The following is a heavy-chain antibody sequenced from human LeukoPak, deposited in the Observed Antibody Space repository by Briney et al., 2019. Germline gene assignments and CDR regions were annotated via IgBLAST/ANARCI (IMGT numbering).Heavy chain of an antibody. D-gene: IGHD1-14*01. CDR3: ARDSIMTNRYYFDY. Sequence: EASVKVYRKASGGTFSSYAISWVRQAPGQGLEWMGRIIPIFGIANYAQKFQGRVTITADKSTSTAYMELSSLRSEDTAVYYCARDSIMTNRYYFDYWGQGTLVTVSS. CDR1: GGTFSSYA. V-gene: IGHV1-69*04. J-gene: IGHJ4*02. CDR2: IIPIFGIA.